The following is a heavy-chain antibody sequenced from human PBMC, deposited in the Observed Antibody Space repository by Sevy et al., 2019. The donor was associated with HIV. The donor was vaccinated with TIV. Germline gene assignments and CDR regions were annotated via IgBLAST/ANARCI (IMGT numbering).Heavy chain of an antibody. CDR2: INYTSTTI. J-gene: IGHJ4*01. V-gene: IGHV3-48*02. D-gene: IGHD3-22*01. CDR3: ARFDATSRFDYYYFVMDY. CDR1: GFTFNTYN. Sequence: GGSLRLSCAVSGFTFNTYNMNWVRQAPGKGLEWVSYINYTSTTINYEDSVRGRFTISRNNAKNSLYLQMKSLRDEDTAVYYCARFDATSRFDYYYFVMDYWGQGTSVTVSS.